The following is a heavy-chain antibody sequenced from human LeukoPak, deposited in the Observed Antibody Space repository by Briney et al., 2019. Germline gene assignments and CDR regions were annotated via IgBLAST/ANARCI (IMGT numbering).Heavy chain of an antibody. CDR3: ASRRSAYCGGDCPEGY. Sequence: GGSLRLSCAASGFTFSSYEMNWVRQAPGKGLEWVSSISRSSTYIYYADSVKGRFTISRDNAKNSLYLQMNSLRAEDTAVYYCASRRSAYCGGDCPEGYWGQGTLVTVSS. V-gene: IGHV3-21*01. CDR2: ISRSSTYI. CDR1: GFTFSSYE. D-gene: IGHD2-21*02. J-gene: IGHJ4*02.